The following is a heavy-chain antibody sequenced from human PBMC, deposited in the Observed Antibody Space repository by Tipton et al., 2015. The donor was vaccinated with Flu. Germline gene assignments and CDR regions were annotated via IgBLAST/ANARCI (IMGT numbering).Heavy chain of an antibody. J-gene: IGHJ5*02. CDR3: ARGPWIQLGPNWFDP. Sequence: TLSLTCTVSGGSINSTTHYWGWVRQPPGKGLEWIGRIYTSGSTNYNPSLKSRVTMSVDTSKNQFSLKLSSVTAADTAVYYCARGPWIQLGPNWFDPWGQGTLVTVSS. CDR1: GGSINSTTHY. CDR2: IYTSGST. V-gene: IGHV4-61*02. D-gene: IGHD5-18*01.